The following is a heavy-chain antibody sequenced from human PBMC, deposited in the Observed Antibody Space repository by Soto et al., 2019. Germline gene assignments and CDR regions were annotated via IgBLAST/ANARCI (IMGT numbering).Heavy chain of an antibody. J-gene: IGHJ3*01. Sequence: QVPLVQSGAEVRKPGASVKVSCKSSGYTFTNYALHWVRQAPGHGLEWMCWVNPSNGLTRYSENFQGRLSLTRDTSANTSYMELSSLRRDDTAVYYCARRLPAFDVWGQGTMVTVSS. CDR3: ARRLPAFDV. CDR1: GYTFTNYA. CDR2: VNPSNGLT. V-gene: IGHV1-3*01.